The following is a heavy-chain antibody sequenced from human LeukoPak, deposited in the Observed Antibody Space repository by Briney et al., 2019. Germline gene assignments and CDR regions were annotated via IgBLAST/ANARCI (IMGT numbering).Heavy chain of an antibody. CDR1: GYAFIAYY. CDR3: ARGGSLAVAPHLYYFDY. V-gene: IGHV1-46*01. Sequence: ASVKVSCKASGYAFIAYYIHWVRQAPGQGLDWMGIINPSGGSTTYAQNFQGRVTMTRDTSTSAVYMELSSLRSEDTAVYYCARGGSLAVAPHLYYFDYWGQGTLVTVSS. CDR2: INPSGGST. J-gene: IGHJ4*02. D-gene: IGHD6-19*01.